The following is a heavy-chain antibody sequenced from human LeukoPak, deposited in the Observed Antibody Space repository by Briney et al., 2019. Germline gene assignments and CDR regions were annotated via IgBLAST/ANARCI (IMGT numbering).Heavy chain of an antibody. Sequence: PGGSLRLSCAASGFTFDDYAMHWVRQAPGKGLEWVSGIIWNSGSIGYADSVKGRFTISRDNAKNSLYLQMNSLRAEDTALYYCAKDAWIAVAGTKANYFDYWGQGTLVTVSS. CDR2: IIWNSGSI. D-gene: IGHD6-19*01. J-gene: IGHJ4*02. CDR1: GFTFDDYA. CDR3: AKDAWIAVAGTKANYFDY. V-gene: IGHV3-9*01.